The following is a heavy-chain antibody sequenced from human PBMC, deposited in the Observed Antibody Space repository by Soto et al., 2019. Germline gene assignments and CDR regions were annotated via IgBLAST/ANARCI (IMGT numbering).Heavy chain of an antibody. J-gene: IGHJ5*02. CDR2: ISAYNGNT. Sequence: ASVKVSCKASGYTFTSYGISWVRQAPGQGLEWMGWISAYNGNTNYAQKLQGRVTMTTDTSTSTAYMELRSLRSDDTAVYYCARDIVVVPAAPRGWSDPWGQGTLVTVSS. V-gene: IGHV1-18*04. CDR1: GYTFTSYG. D-gene: IGHD2-2*01. CDR3: ARDIVVVPAAPRGWSDP.